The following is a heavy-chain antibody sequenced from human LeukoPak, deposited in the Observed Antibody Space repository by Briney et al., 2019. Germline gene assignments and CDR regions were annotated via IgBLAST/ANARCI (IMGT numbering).Heavy chain of an antibody. CDR2: IIPIFGTA. CDR3: ARGGLKEYWFDP. V-gene: IGHV1-69*13. D-gene: IGHD3-10*01. CDR1: GGTFSSYA. J-gene: IGHJ5*02. Sequence: ASVKVSCKASGGTFSSYAISWVRQAPGQGLEWMGGIIPIFGTANYAQKFQGRVTITADESTSTAYMELSSLRSEDTAVYYCARGGLKEYWFDPWGQGTLVTVSS.